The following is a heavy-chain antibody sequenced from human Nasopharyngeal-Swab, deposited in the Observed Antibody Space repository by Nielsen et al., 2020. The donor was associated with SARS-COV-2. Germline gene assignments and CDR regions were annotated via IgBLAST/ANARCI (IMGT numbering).Heavy chain of an antibody. CDR2: INYRGST. J-gene: IGHJ6*02. D-gene: IGHD6-19*01. V-gene: IGHV4-39*07. Sequence: SETLSLTCTVSGGSISSSNYYWDWIRQPPGKGLEWIGDINYRGSTNYSPSLKSRVTISVDTSKNQFSLKLSSVTAADTAVYYCARAREYSSGSVWSSSHYYYGMDVWGQGTTVTVSS. CDR3: ARAREYSSGSVWSSSHYYYGMDV. CDR1: GGSISSSNYY.